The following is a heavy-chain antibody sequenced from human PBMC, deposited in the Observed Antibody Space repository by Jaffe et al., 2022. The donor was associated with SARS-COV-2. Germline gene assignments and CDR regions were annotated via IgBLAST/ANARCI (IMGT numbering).Heavy chain of an antibody. CDR2: IGSDGTII. D-gene: IGHD4-17*01. V-gene: IGHV3-11*01. J-gene: IGHJ4*02. CDR3: ARDWEYGALDY. Sequence: QVQLVESGGGLAKPGGSLRLSCAVSGFALTGHYTTWIRQAPGKGLEWVSYIGSDGTIIYYADSVKGRFTISRDIAKNLLYLQLNSLRVEDTAVYYCARDWEYGALDYWGQGTLVTVSS. CDR1: GFALTGHY.